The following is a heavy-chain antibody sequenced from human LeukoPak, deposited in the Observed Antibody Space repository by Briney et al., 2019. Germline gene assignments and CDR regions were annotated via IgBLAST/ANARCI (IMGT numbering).Heavy chain of an antibody. J-gene: IGHJ4*02. CDR3: ARGVVVVPAAMSFDY. V-gene: IGHV4-39*07. CDR2: IYYIGST. Sequence: SETLSLTCTVSGGSISSSSYYWGWIRQPPGKGLEWIGSIYYIGSTYYNPSLKSRVTISVDTSKNQFSLKLSSVTAADTAVYYCARGVVVVPAAMSFDYWGQGTLVTVSS. CDR1: GGSISSSSYY. D-gene: IGHD2-2*01.